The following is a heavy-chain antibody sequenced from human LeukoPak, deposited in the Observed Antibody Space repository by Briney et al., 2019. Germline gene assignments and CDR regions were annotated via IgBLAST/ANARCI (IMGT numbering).Heavy chain of an antibody. CDR1: GFTFSSYA. CDR2: IRGRGGST. J-gene: IGHJ6*03. V-gene: IGHV3-23*01. Sequence: GGSLRLSCAASGFTFSSYAMSWVRQAPGKGLEWVSGIRGRGGSTYYADSVKGRFTISRDNSKNTLYLQMNSLRAEDTAVYYCAKALTYYDFWSGYSPLIDYYYMDVWGKGTTVTVSS. D-gene: IGHD3-3*01. CDR3: AKALTYYDFWSGYSPLIDYYYMDV.